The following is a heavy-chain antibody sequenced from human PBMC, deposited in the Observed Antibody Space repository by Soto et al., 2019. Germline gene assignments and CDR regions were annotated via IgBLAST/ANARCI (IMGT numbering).Heavy chain of an antibody. D-gene: IGHD3-3*01. V-gene: IGHV3-23*01. Sequence: LRLSCAASGFTFSSYAMSWVRQAPGKGLEWVSAISGSGGSAYYADSVKGRFTISRDNSKNTLYLQMNSLRAEDTAVYYCAKEAVLRFLEWLGDKGTDYWGQGTLVTVSS. CDR2: ISGSGGSA. J-gene: IGHJ4*02. CDR3: AKEAVLRFLEWLGDKGTDY. CDR1: GFTFSSYA.